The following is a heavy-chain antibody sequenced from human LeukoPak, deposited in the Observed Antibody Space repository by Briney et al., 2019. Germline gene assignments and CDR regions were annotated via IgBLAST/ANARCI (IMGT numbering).Heavy chain of an antibody. J-gene: IGHJ4*02. CDR1: GYTFTTYG. CDR2: ISPYTFNT. D-gene: IGHD6-13*01. V-gene: IGHV1-18*01. Sequence: ASVKVSCKASGYTFTTYGISWVRQAPGQGLEWVGWISPYTFNTNPAQKFQGRVTMTTDTSTSTAYMELSSLRSDDTAVYYCARDERTAAAGTEGYFDYWGQGTLVTVSS. CDR3: ARDERTAAAGTEGYFDY.